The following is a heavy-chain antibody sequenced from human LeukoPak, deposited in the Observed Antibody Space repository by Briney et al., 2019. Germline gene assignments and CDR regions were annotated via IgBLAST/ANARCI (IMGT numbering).Heavy chain of an antibody. V-gene: IGHV4-59*08. CDR2: VYYSGST. D-gene: IGHD2-2*01. Sequence: SETLSLTCTVSAGSINSYYWSWIRQPPGKGLEWIGYVYYSGSTNYNPSLKSRVTISVDTSKNQFSLKLSTVTAADTAVYYCARYCSSTSCYFFDSWGQGTLVTVSS. CDR1: AGSINSYY. J-gene: IGHJ4*02. CDR3: ARYCSSTSCYFFDS.